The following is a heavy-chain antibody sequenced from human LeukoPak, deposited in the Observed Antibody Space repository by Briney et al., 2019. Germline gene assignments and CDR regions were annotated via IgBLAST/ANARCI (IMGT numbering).Heavy chain of an antibody. D-gene: IGHD4-11*01. V-gene: IGHV3-48*03. J-gene: IGHJ4*02. CDR2: IIGSGSTI. CDR1: GFTFSSYE. Sequence: GGSLRLSCAASGFTFSSYEMNWVRQAPGKGLEWIAYIIGSGSTIYYADSVKGRFTISRDNAKNSLYLQMNSLRADDTAVYYCARERTTIVSGTTIGAYWGQGTQVTVYS. CDR3: ARERTTIVSGTTIGAY.